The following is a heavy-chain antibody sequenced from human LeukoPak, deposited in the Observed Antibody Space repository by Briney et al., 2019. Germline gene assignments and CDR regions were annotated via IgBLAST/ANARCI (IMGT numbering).Heavy chain of an antibody. CDR1: GYTFTNYY. Sequence: ASVKVSCKASGYTFTNYYIHWVRQAPGQGLEWMGNINPSGGSTTYAQRFQDRDFMTGDTSTSTVYMELSSLRSEDTAIYYCAREMPRIYYFDYWGQGTLVTAPS. CDR2: INPSGGST. D-gene: IGHD2-2*01. J-gene: IGHJ4*02. V-gene: IGHV1-46*01. CDR3: AREMPRIYYFDY.